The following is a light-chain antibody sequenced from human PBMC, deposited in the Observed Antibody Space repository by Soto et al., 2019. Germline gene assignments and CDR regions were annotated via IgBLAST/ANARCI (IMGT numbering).Light chain of an antibody. CDR3: LLYYGDAPV. Sequence: QAVVTQEPSLTVSPGGTVTLTCASSTGAVTSGYYPIWFQQKPGQAPRALIYTTSNKRSWTPARFSGSLLGGKAALTLSGVQPEDEAEYYCLLYYGDAPVFGGGTKLTVL. V-gene: IGLV7-43*01. CDR2: TTS. J-gene: IGLJ3*02. CDR1: TGAVTSGYY.